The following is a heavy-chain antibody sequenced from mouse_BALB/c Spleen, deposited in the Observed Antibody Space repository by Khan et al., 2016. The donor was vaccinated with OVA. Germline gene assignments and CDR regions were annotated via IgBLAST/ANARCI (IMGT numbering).Heavy chain of an antibody. V-gene: IGHV1-76*01. Sequence: QVQLKQSGADLVRPGASLKLSCTTSGFIFTSYWIHWIHQTPGQGLEWVARIYPGTAYSYYPEKFKDKATMTADNAYSTAYLQLSSLKSEDSDVKYCAREEVLYHVDHWGQGTTLTVSA. CDR2: IYPGTAYS. CDR3: AREEVLYHVDH. J-gene: IGHJ2*01. CDR1: GFIFTSYW.